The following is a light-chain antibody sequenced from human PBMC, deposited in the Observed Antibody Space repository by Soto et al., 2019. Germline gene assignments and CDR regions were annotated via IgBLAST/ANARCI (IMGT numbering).Light chain of an antibody. J-gene: IGKJ1*01. CDR1: QSISSW. Sequence: DIQMTQSPSTLSASVGGRVTITCRASQSISSWLAWYQQKPGKAPKLLIYKASSLESEVPSRFSGSGSGTEFTLTISSLQPDDFATYYCQQYNSYSWTFGQGTKVDIK. CDR2: KAS. V-gene: IGKV1-5*03. CDR3: QQYNSYSWT.